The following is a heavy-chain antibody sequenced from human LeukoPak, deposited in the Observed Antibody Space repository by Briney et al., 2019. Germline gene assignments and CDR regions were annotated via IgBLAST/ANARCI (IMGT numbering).Heavy chain of an antibody. V-gene: IGHV1-2*06. CDR2: INPNSGGT. D-gene: IGHD2-2*01. CDR1: GYTFTGYY. CDR3: AREGGAYCSSTSCSFEKYNWFDP. Sequence: ASVKVSCKASGYTFTGYYMHWVRQAPGQGLEWMGRINPNSGGTNYAQKFQGRVTMTRDTSISTAYMELSRLRSDDTAVYYCAREGGAYCSSTSCSFEKYNWFDPWGQGTLATVSS. J-gene: IGHJ5*02.